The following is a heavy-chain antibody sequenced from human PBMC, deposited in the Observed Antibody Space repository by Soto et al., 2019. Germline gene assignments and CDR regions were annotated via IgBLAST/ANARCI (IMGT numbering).Heavy chain of an antibody. J-gene: IGHJ6*03. V-gene: IGHV4-59*01. CDR1: GGSISSYY. Sequence: PSETLSLTCTVSGGSISSYYWSWIRQPPGKGLERIGYIYYSGSTNYNPSLKSRVTISVDTSKNQFSLKLSSVTAADTAVYYCARLGCSSTSCPRYYYHYYMDVWGKGTTVTVSS. CDR2: IYYSGST. CDR3: ARLGCSSTSCPRYYYHYYMDV. D-gene: IGHD2-2*01.